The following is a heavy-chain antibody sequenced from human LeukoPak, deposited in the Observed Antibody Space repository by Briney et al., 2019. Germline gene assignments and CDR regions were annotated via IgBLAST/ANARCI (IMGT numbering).Heavy chain of an antibody. J-gene: IGHJ4*02. CDR2: IYPSDPDI. CDR3: ARVGTSNYRFFDS. V-gene: IGHV5-51*01. Sequence: GESLKISCQASGYRFTNYWIAWVRQMPGQGLEWMGIIYPSDPDIRYNPSFQGQVTISADKSISTAYLRWSSLQASDTAVYYCARVGTSNYRFFDSWGQGTLVTVSS. CDR1: GYRFTNYW. D-gene: IGHD4-4*01.